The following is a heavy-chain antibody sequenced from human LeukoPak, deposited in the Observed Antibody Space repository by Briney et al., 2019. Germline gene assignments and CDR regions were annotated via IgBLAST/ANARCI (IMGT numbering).Heavy chain of an antibody. CDR3: ARGGVTYYYYGMDV. J-gene: IGHJ6*02. CDR1: GGSISSGGYS. V-gene: IGHV4-30-2*01. CDR2: IHHSGST. D-gene: IGHD2-21*02. Sequence: PSQTLSLTCAVSGGSISSGGYSWSWIRQPPGKGLEWIGYIHHSGSTYYNPSLKSRVTISVDRSKNQFSLKLSSVTAADTAVYYCARGGVTYYYYGMDVWGQGTTVTVSS.